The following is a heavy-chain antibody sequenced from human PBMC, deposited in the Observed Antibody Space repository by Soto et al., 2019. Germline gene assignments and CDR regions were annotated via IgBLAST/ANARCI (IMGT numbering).Heavy chain of an antibody. J-gene: IGHJ4*02. D-gene: IGHD3-10*01. CDR2: TYYRGST. V-gene: IGHV4-39*02. CDR3: TRYEAGAPLD. CDR1: GESISSSHHY. Sequence: QLQLQESGPGLVKPSETLSLTCTVSGESISSSHHYWAWVRQPPAKGLEWIVSTYYRGSTFYSPSLRGRVTTSVDTPTNHHPLNQKSVTAADTAVYFCTRYEAGAPLDWGQGTLVTVSS.